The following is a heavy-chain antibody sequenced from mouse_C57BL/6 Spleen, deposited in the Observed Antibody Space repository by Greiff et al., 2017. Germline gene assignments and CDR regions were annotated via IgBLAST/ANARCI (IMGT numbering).Heavy chain of an antibody. Sequence: VQLQESGPGLVQPSQSLSITCTVSGFSLTSYGVHWVRQSPGKGLEWLGVIWSGGSTDYNAAFISRLSISKDNSKSQVFFKMNSLQADDTAIYYCARKGGYYEYYAMDYWGQGTSVTVSS. CDR2: IWSGGST. V-gene: IGHV2-2*01. CDR1: GFSLTSYG. CDR3: ARKGGYYEYYAMDY. D-gene: IGHD2-3*01. J-gene: IGHJ4*01.